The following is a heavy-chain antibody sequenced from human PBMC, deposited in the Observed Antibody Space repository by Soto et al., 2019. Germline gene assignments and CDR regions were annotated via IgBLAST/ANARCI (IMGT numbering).Heavy chain of an antibody. D-gene: IGHD3-3*01. CDR2: MNPNSGNT. CDR1: GYTFTSYD. Sequence: ASVKVSCKASGYTFTSYDINWVRQATGQGLEWMGWMNPNSGNTGYAQKFQGRVTMTRNTSINSVYLQWSSLKASDTATYYCARLGFNYDFLSGYYNVHHYYGIDVWGQGTTVTVSS. CDR3: ARLGFNYDFLSGYYNVHHYYGIDV. V-gene: IGHV1-8*01. J-gene: IGHJ6*02.